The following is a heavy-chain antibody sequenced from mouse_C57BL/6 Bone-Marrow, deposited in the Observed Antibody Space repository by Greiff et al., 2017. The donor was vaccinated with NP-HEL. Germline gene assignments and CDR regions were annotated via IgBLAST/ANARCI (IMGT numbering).Heavy chain of an antibody. Sequence: VKLMESGAELVRPGASVTLSCKASGYTFTDYEMHWVKQTPVHGLEWIGAIDPETGGTAYNQKFKGKAILTADKSSSTAYMELRSLTSEDSAVYYCTREDRDYWGQGTTLTVSS. V-gene: IGHV1-15*01. CDR2: IDPETGGT. J-gene: IGHJ2*01. CDR3: TREDRDY. CDR1: GYTFTDYE.